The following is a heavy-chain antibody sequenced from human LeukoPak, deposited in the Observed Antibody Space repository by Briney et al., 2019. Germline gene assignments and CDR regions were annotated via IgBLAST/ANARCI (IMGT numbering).Heavy chain of an antibody. J-gene: IGHJ3*02. CDR2: IYYSGST. CDR1: GDSVISGDYY. CDR3: AMGAKAFDI. Sequence: SGTLSLTCTVSGDSVISGDYYWSWIRQPPGKGLEWIGYIYYSGSTYYNPSLKSRVTISVDTSKNQFSLKLSSVTAADTAVYYCAMGAKAFDIWGQGTMVTVSS. V-gene: IGHV4-30-4*01.